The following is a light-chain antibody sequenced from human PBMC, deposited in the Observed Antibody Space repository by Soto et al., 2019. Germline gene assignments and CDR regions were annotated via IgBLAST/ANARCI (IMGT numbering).Light chain of an antibody. V-gene: IGKV3-15*01. CDR3: QQYKNWPPVYT. Sequence: EIVLTQSPATLSVSPGERATLSCRASQRVSSNLAWFQQRPGQAPRLLIYGASTRAADIPARFSGSGSGTEFTLTISSLQSEDFAVYYCQQYKNWPPVYTFGQGTKLEIK. J-gene: IGKJ2*01. CDR2: GAS. CDR1: QRVSSN.